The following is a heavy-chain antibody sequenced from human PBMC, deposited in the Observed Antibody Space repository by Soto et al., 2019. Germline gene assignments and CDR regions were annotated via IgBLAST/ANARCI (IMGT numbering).Heavy chain of an antibody. Sequence: QVQLVQSGAEVKKPGSSVKVSCTASGGTFNFYSISWVRQAPGQGLEWVGRVIPMVGMSEYAQKFQGRVTITADKSPSTAYMNLRSLRSEDTAVYYFATNYGSGSAHFDYWGQGTLVTVSS. CDR3: ATNYGSGSAHFDY. D-gene: IGHD3-10*01. J-gene: IGHJ4*02. CDR2: VIPMVGMS. CDR1: GGTFNFYS. V-gene: IGHV1-69*02.